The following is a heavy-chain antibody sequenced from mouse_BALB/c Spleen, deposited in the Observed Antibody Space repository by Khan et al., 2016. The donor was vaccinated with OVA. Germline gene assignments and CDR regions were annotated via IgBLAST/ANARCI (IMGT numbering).Heavy chain of an antibody. Sequence: VQLQQSGAELAKPGASVKMSCKASGYTFTSYWMHWVKQRPGQGLEWIGYINPSTGYTEYNQKFKDKATLTADKSSSTAYMQLNSLTSEDSAVXYCGRRGVYGIFAYWGQGTLVTVSA. D-gene: IGHD2-1*01. V-gene: IGHV1-7*01. CDR3: GRRGVYGIFAY. J-gene: IGHJ3*01. CDR1: GYTFTSYW. CDR2: INPSTGYT.